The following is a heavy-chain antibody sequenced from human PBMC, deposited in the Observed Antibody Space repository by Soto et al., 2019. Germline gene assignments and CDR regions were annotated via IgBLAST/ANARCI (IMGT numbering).Heavy chain of an antibody. J-gene: IGHJ4*02. CDR2: IYYRGST. D-gene: IGHD3-22*01. CDR1: GGSISSGDYY. CDR3: DRAPNYDSCGGEYFDY. Sequence: QVQLQESGPGLVKPSQTLSLTCTVSGGSISSGDYYWSWIRQPPGKGLEWLGYIYYRGSTYYNPSLTSRVNISVDTSKTQFSLKLSSLTAADTAVYYCDRAPNYDSCGGEYFDYWGQGTLVTVSS. V-gene: IGHV4-30-4*01.